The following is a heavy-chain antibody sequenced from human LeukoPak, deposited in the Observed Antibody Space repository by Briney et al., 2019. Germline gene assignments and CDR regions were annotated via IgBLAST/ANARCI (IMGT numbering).Heavy chain of an antibody. CDR3: ARVRYYGSGSYYRPYYYYMDV. V-gene: IGHV3-48*04. CDR1: GFTFSSYA. CDR2: ITASGSTI. J-gene: IGHJ6*03. D-gene: IGHD3-10*01. Sequence: GGSLRLSCAASGFTFSSYAMGWVRQAPGKGLEWVSAITASGSTIYYADSVKGRFTISRDNAKNSLYLQMNSLRAEDTAVYYCARVRYYGSGSYYRPYYYYMDVWGKGTTVTVSS.